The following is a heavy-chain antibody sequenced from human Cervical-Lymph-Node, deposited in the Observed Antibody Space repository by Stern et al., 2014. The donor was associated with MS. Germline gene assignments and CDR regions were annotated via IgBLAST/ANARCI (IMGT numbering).Heavy chain of an antibody. Sequence: EQLVESGAEVKKPGASVNVSCKASGYTFTTYFVHWVRQAPGQGLEWMGIIKTSDGDTSYIRSFQGRVTMTRDTSANTVYLRLSNLKSEDTAVYYCARQRTTGHMDFDYWGQGTLVTVSS. J-gene: IGHJ4*02. V-gene: IGHV1-46*01. CDR1: GYTFTTYF. CDR3: ARQRTTGHMDFDY. CDR2: IKTSDGDT. D-gene: IGHD1-1*01.